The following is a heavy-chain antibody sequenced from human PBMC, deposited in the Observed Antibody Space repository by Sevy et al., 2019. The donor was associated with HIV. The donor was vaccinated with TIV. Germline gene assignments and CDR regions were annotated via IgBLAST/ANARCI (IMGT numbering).Heavy chain of an antibody. V-gene: IGHV4-30-2*01. D-gene: IGHD2-15*01. J-gene: IGHJ3*02. Sequence: SETLSLTCAVSGGSITSTDFSCSWIRQAPGRGLEWIGFIHHAGSTYYNPSFQSRVTISVDRPRNEFSLKLSSVTAADTAVYYWARALRGGNFAFDIWGQGTMVTVSS. CDR2: IHHAGST. CDR1: GGSITSTDFS. CDR3: ARALRGGNFAFDI.